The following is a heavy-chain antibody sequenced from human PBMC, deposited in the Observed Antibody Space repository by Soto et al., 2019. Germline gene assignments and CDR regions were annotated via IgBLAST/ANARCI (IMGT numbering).Heavy chain of an antibody. CDR2: ISSSSSYI. D-gene: IGHD2-2*02. Sequence: EVQLVESGGGLVKPGGSLRLSCAASGFTFSSYSMNWVRQAPGKGLEWVSSISSSSSYIYYADSVKGRFTISRDNAKNSLYLQMNSLRAEDTAVYYCARRCSSTSCYTHPSNGKPYYYYYGMDVWGQGTTVTVSS. CDR3: ARRCSSTSCYTHPSNGKPYYYYYGMDV. J-gene: IGHJ6*02. CDR1: GFTFSSYS. V-gene: IGHV3-21*01.